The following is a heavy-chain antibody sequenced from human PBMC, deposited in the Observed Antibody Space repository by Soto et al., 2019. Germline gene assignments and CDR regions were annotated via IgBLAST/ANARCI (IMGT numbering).Heavy chain of an antibody. V-gene: IGHV4-31*03. Sequence: QVQLQESCPGLVKPSQTLSLTCTVSGGSITSEVHYWSWIRQHPGKGLEWIGYIYYRGSTYYNPSLKSRVTMSVDTSKQQFSLNLTSVTAADTAVYYCATYYYDSSAPYYPRLFDYWAQGTLVTVSS. J-gene: IGHJ4*02. CDR1: GGSITSEVHY. CDR2: IYYRGST. CDR3: ATYYYDSSAPYYPRLFDY. D-gene: IGHD3-22*01.